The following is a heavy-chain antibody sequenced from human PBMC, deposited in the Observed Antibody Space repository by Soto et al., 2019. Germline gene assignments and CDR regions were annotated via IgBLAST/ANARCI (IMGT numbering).Heavy chain of an antibody. D-gene: IGHD5-18*01. J-gene: IGHJ6*02. CDR2: LIPVFGSP. CDR1: GGTFSKDA. Sequence: QVQLVQSGAEVKKPGSSVTVSCKTSGGTFSKDAINWVRQAPGQGLEWMGLLIPVFGSPIYAQKFQGRITITAHESTSTAFMDLSSLRSEDTAVYYCTRVLGYTFEPGKTRYYAMDVWGQGPTVSVSS. CDR3: TRVLGYTFEPGKTRYYAMDV. V-gene: IGHV1-69*01.